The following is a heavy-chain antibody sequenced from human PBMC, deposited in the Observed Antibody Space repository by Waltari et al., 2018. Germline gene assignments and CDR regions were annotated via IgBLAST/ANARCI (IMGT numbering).Heavy chain of an antibody. CDR1: GFTFSSNF. CDR2: NYNDGTT. D-gene: IGHD1-26*01. J-gene: IGHJ4*02. CDR3: ATGRYRFFDY. Sequence: EVQLVESGGGSIQPGGPLRLSCGASGFTFSSNFMSWVRQAPGKGLEWVSINYNDGTTYYGDSVKGRFTIYRDNSKSTMYLQMNTLRTEDTAVYYCATGRYRFFDYWGQGTLVTVSS. V-gene: IGHV3-53*01.